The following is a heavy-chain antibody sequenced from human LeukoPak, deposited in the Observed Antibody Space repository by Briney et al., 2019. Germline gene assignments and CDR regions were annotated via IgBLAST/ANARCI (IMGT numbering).Heavy chain of an antibody. CDR3: ARDFQTEAPDY. V-gene: IGHV1-2*02. J-gene: IGHJ4*02. D-gene: IGHD2/OR15-2a*01. CDR2: INPNSGVT. CDR1: GYTFTGYY. Sequence: ASVKVSCKSSGYTFTGYYMHWVRQAPGQGLEWMGWINPNSGVTDFAQKFQGRVTMTRDTSISTAYMELSRLTSDDMAVYYCARDFQTEAPDYWGQGTLVTVSS.